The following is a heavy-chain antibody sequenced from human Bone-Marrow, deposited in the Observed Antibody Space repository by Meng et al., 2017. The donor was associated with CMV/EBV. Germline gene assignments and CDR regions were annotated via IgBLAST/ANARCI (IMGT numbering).Heavy chain of an antibody. V-gene: IGHV4-34*01. CDR1: GGSLSGYY. Sequence: SETLSLTCAVYGGSLSGYYWSWIRQPPGKGLEWIGEINHSGSTNYNPSLKSRVTILVDTSKNQFSLKLSSVTAADTAVYYCARVYDYVWGSYRTNGGFDYWGQGTLVTVSS. D-gene: IGHD3-16*02. CDR3: ARVYDYVWGSYRTNGGFDY. J-gene: IGHJ4*02. CDR2: INHSGST.